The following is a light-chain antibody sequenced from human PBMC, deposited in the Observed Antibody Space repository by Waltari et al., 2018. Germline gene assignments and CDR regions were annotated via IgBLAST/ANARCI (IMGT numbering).Light chain of an antibody. Sequence: DIQMTQSPSSLSASVGDRVTITCRASHDIKNYLSWYQQKPGKAPKLLIYDGANLDTGVPSRFSGRGSETDFTFTISSLQPEDIGTYYCQQYDNVPLTFGGWTRVDIK. CDR3: QQYDNVPLT. J-gene: IGKJ4*01. CDR1: HDIKNY. CDR2: DGA. V-gene: IGKV1-33*01.